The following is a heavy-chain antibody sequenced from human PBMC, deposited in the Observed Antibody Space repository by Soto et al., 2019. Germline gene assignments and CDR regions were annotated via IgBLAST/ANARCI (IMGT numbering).Heavy chain of an antibody. Sequence: SETLSLTCTVSGDSISSYYWNWVRQPPGKGLEWIGTTYYNGNAYYNPSLKSRVSMSVDTSKNQFSLKLVSVTAADTAVYYCARHFVAVVIKGWGYWGQGTLVTVSS. J-gene: IGHJ4*02. CDR3: ARHFVAVVIKGWGY. D-gene: IGHD3-10*01. V-gene: IGHV4-59*04. CDR1: GDSISSYY. CDR2: TYYNGNA.